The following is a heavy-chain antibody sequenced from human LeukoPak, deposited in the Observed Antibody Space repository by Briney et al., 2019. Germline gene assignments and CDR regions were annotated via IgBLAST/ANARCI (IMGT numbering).Heavy chain of an antibody. CDR1: GFTFSNAS. CDR3: ARQHCSGGSCSYVDY. J-gene: IGHJ4*02. CDR2: IKSKTDGGTT. D-gene: IGHD2-15*01. Sequence: GGSLRLSCTASGFTFSNASMSWVRQAPGKGLEWVGRIKSKTDGGTTDYAAPVKGRFTISRDDSRNTLYLQMNSLKAEDTAVYYCARQHCSGGSCSYVDYWGQGTLVTVSS. V-gene: IGHV3-15*01.